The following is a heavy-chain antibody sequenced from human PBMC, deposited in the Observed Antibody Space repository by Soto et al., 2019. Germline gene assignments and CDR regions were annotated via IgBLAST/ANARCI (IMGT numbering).Heavy chain of an antibody. CDR3: ARDRLYYGSGTAFDY. D-gene: IGHD3-10*01. V-gene: IGHV4-31*03. CDR1: GCSISSGGYY. J-gene: IGHJ4*02. Sequence: PXETLSLTCTVSGCSISSGGYYWSWIRQHPGKGLEWIGYIYYSGSTYYNPSLKSRVTISVDTSKNQFSLKLSSVTAADTAVYYCARDRLYYGSGTAFDYWGQGTLVTVSS. CDR2: IYYSGST.